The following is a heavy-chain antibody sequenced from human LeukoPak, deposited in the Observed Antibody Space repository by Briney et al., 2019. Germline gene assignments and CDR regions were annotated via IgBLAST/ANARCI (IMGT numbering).Heavy chain of an antibody. D-gene: IGHD3-10*01. CDR2: IYYSGST. CDR1: GGSISSYY. V-gene: IGHV4-59*01. Sequence: SETLSLTCTVSGGSISSYYWSWIRQPPGKGLEWIGYIYYSGSTNYNLSLKSRVTISVDTSKNQFSLKLSSVTAADTAVYYCARRRVDGGSRESDYWGQGTLVTVSS. CDR3: ARRRVDGGSRESDY. J-gene: IGHJ4*02.